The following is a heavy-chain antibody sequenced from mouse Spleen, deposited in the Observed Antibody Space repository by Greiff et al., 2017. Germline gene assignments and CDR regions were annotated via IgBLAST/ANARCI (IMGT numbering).Heavy chain of an antibody. J-gene: IGHJ2*01. V-gene: IGHV1-7*01. CDR3: ATTVVATDYFDY. D-gene: IGHD1-1*01. Sequence: QVQLKQSGAELAKPGASVKLSCKASGYTFTSYWMHWVKQRPGQGLEWIGYINPSSGYTKYNQKFKDKATLTADKSSSTAYMQLSSLTYEDSAVYYCATTVVATDYFDYWGQGTTLTVSS. CDR2: INPSSGYT. CDR1: GYTFTSYW.